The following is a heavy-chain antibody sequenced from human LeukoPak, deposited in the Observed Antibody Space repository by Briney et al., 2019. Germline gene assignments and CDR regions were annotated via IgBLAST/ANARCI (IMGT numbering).Heavy chain of an antibody. V-gene: IGHV3-11*04. CDR2: ISSSGSTI. Sequence: GGSLRLSCAASGFTFSDYYMSWIRQAPGKRLEWVSYISSSGSTIYYADSVKGRFTISRDNAKNSLYLQMNSLRAEDTAVYYCARRVVVYYYGSGTKGYFDYWGQGTLVTVSS. J-gene: IGHJ4*02. CDR3: ARRVVVYYYGSGTKGYFDY. CDR1: GFTFSDYY. D-gene: IGHD3-10*01.